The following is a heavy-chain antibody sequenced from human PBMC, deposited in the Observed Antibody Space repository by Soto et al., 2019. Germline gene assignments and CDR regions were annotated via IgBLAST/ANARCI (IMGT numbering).Heavy chain of an antibody. CDR3: ARDQGVAGPGAY. D-gene: IGHD6-19*01. CDR1: GYTFSSYA. Sequence: ASVKVSCKASGYTFSSYAMHWVRQAPGQRLEWMGWINAGNGNRKYSQKFQGRVTITRDTSASTAYMELSSLRSEDTAVYYCARDQGVAGPGAYWGQGTLVTVSS. CDR2: INAGNGNR. J-gene: IGHJ4*02. V-gene: IGHV1-3*01.